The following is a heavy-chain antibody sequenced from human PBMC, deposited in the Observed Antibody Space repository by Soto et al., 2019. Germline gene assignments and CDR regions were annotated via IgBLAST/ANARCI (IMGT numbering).Heavy chain of an antibody. CDR3: ARDEGFCSGGSCTGWFDP. J-gene: IGHJ5*02. D-gene: IGHD2-15*01. CDR2: INPKGGAT. Sequence: GGPVKVSCKASGYTFSNYFINWVRQAPGQGLEWVGVINPKGGATTYAQKFQGRVNMTSDTSTNTIYMTLRSLTSEDTAFYYCARDEGFCSGGSCTGWFDPWGQGTLVTVSS. CDR1: GYTFSNYF. V-gene: IGHV1-46*01.